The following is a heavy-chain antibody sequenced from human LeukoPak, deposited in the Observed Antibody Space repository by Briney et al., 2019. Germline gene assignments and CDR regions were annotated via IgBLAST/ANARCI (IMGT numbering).Heavy chain of an antibody. J-gene: IGHJ4*02. CDR2: IIPILGIA. CDR1: GGTFSSYA. V-gene: IGHV1-69*04. Sequence: GASVKVPCKASGGTFSSYAISWVRQAPGQGLEWMGRIIPILGIANYAQKFQGRVTITADKSTSTAYMELSSLRSEDTAVYYCARKVYYYDSSGYLDYWGQGTLVTVSS. D-gene: IGHD3-22*01. CDR3: ARKVYYYDSSGYLDY.